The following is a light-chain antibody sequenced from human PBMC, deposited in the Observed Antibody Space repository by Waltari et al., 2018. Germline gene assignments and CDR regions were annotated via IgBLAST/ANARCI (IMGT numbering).Light chain of an antibody. CDR3: QQYDSYPVT. V-gene: IGKV1-5*03. CDR1: QSVSEW. Sequence: DIHMTQSPSTLSASVGDSVTITCRAGQSVSEWLAWYQQKPGRAPDLLIYKASTLERGVSSRFRGSGSGTEFTLTINSLQPDDFATYYCQQYDSYPVTFGQGTKVEIK. J-gene: IGKJ1*01. CDR2: KAS.